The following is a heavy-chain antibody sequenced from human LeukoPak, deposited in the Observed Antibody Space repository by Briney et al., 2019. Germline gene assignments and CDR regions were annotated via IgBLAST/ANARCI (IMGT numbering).Heavy chain of an antibody. D-gene: IGHD5-24*01. CDR3: ARGWSGYNPIYYFDS. CDR1: GFIFTDYH. Sequence: GASVKVSCKSSGFIFTDYHLHWLRQAPGQGLEWMGWINPRSGDTTYAQKFLGRVTMTRDTSTNTAYMDLSSLRSDDTAVYYCARGWSGYNPIYYFDSWGQGTLVTVSS. J-gene: IGHJ4*02. CDR2: INPRSGDT. V-gene: IGHV1-2*02.